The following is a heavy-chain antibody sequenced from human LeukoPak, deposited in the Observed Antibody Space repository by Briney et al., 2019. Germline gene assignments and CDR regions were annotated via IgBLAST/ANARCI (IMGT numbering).Heavy chain of an antibody. CDR3: ARFRGVVSSSLLDF. CDR1: GDSISSSGYY. Sequence: SETLSLTCTVSGDSISSSGYYWGWIRQPPGKGLEWIGIIHFSGTTYYNPSLKSQVTISVDTSKSQFSLRLPSVTAADTAVYYCARFRGVVSSSLLDFWGQGTLVTVSS. D-gene: IGHD3-10*01. V-gene: IGHV4-39*01. J-gene: IGHJ4*02. CDR2: IHFSGTT.